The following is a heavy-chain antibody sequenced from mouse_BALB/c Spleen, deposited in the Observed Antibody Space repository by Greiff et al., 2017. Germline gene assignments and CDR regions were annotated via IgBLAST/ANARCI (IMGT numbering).Heavy chain of an antibody. CDR2: ISSGSSTI. J-gene: IGHJ4*01. Sequence: EVQRVESGGGLVQPGGSRKLSCAASGFTFSSFGMHWVRQAPEKGLEWVAYISSGSSTIYYADTVKGRFTISRDNPKNTLFLQMTSLRSEDTAMYYCARGAMITTGAMDYWGQGTSVTVSS. CDR1: GFTFSSFG. D-gene: IGHD2-4*01. V-gene: IGHV5-17*02. CDR3: ARGAMITTGAMDY.